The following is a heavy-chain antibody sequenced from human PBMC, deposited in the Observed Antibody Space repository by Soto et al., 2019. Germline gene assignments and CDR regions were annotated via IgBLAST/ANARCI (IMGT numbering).Heavy chain of an antibody. Sequence: KSSETLSLTCTVSGGSISSGDYYWSWIRQPPGKGLEWIGYIYYSGSTYYNPSLKSRVTISVDTSKNQFSLKLSSVTAADTAVYYCARDLASGGPGLYGMDVWGQGTTVTVSS. D-gene: IGHD3-10*01. CDR3: ARDLASGGPGLYGMDV. CDR1: GGSISSGDYY. CDR2: IYYSGST. V-gene: IGHV4-30-4*01. J-gene: IGHJ6*02.